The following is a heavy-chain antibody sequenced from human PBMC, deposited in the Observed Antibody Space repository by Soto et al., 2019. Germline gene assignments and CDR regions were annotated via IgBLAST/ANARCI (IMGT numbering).Heavy chain of an antibody. CDR1: GYTFTSYG. J-gene: IGHJ3*02. V-gene: IGHV1-18*01. D-gene: IGHD2-2*01. CDR3: ARWDCSSTSCRSNAFDI. Sequence: ASVKVSCEASGYTFTSYGISWVRQAPGQGLEWMGWISTYNGNTHYPQKLQGRVTMTTNTSARTAYMEVRSLRSDDTAMYYCARWDCSSTSCRSNAFDIWGQGTMVTVSS. CDR2: ISTYNGNT.